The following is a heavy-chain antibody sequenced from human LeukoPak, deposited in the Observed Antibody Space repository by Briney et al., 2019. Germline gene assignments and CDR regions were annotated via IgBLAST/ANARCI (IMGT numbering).Heavy chain of an antibody. J-gene: IGHJ4*02. D-gene: IGHD2-2*01. V-gene: IGHV4-34*01. CDR1: GGSFSGYY. Sequence: SETLSLTCAVYGGSFSGYYWSWIRQHPGKGLEWIGEINHSGSTNYNPSLKSRVTISVDTSKNQFSLKLSSVTAADTAVYYCARRVPAAMLTYWGQGTLVTLSS. CDR3: ARRVPAAMLTY. CDR2: INHSGST.